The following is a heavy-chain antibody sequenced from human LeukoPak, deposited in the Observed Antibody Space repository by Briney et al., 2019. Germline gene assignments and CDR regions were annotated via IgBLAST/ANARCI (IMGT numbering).Heavy chain of an antibody. D-gene: IGHD3-10*01. Sequence: ASVKVSCKASGYTFTSYYMHWVRQAPGQGLEWMGIINPSGGSTSYAQKFQGRVTMTRDTSISTAYMELSRLRSDDTAVYYCASAGFGELLEHDAFDIWGQGTMVTVSS. J-gene: IGHJ3*02. V-gene: IGHV1-46*01. CDR2: INPSGGST. CDR3: ASAGFGELLEHDAFDI. CDR1: GYTFTSYY.